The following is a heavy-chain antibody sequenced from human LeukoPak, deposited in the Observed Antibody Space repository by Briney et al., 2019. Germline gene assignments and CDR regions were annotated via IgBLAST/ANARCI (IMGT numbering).Heavy chain of an antibody. CDR1: GGSISSGNW. D-gene: IGHD6-13*01. J-gene: IGHJ6*02. Sequence: PSGTLSLTCAVSGGSISSGNWWSWVRQPPGKGLEWIGEINHSGSTNYNPSLKSRVTISVDTSKNQFPLKLSSVTAADTAVYYCARVPRVAAAGTVRYGMDVWGQGTTVTVSS. V-gene: IGHV4-4*02. CDR2: INHSGST. CDR3: ARVPRVAAAGTVRYGMDV.